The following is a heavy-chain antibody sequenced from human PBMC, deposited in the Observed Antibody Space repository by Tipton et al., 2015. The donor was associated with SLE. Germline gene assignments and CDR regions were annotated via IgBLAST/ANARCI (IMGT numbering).Heavy chain of an antibody. CDR3: ATGTLVGSWYYSMDV. J-gene: IGHJ6*03. V-gene: IGHV4-39*07. D-gene: IGHD2-2*03. CDR2: IYYSGTV. CDR1: GGSIINRSYY. Sequence: TLSLTCSVSGGSIINRSYYWGWIRQPPGKGLEWIGSIYYSGTVYYNPSLKSRVTMSVDKSNNQFSLKLTSVSAADTAVYYCATGTLVGSWYYSMDVWGKGTTVTVSS.